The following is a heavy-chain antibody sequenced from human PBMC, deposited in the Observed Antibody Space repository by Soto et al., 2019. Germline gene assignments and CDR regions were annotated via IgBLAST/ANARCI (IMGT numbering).Heavy chain of an antibody. V-gene: IGHV4-59*12. CDR1: GGSISSYY. D-gene: IGHD6-19*01. Sequence: QVQLQESGPGLVKPSETLSLTCTVSGGSISSYYWSWIRQPPGKGLEWIGYIYYSGSTNYNPSLKSRVTISVDTSKNQFSLKLSSVTAADTAVYYCAREIAVAGIDAFDIWGQGTMVTVSS. J-gene: IGHJ3*02. CDR3: AREIAVAGIDAFDI. CDR2: IYYSGST.